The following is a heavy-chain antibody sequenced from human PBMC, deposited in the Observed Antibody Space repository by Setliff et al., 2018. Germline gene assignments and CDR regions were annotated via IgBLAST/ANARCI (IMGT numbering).Heavy chain of an antibody. Sequence: LSCVASGFTFTDYAMSWVRQAPGKGLEWVSTIYRGDRSTFYADSVQGRFIIFRDGSKNTLYLQMDSLRGEDTAVYYCAKPRLELRWGFEYWGQGTPVTVSS. CDR3: AKPRLELRWGFEY. D-gene: IGHD1-7*01. V-gene: IGHV3-23*03. J-gene: IGHJ4*02. CDR1: GFTFTDYA. CDR2: IYRGDRST.